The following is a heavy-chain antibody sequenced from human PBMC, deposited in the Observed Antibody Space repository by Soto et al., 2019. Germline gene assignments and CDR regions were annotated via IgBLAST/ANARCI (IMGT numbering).Heavy chain of an antibody. J-gene: IGHJ3*02. CDR2: ISYDGSNK. V-gene: IGHV3-30*03. D-gene: IGHD3-10*01. Sequence: GGSLRLSCAASGFTFSSYGMHWVRQAPGKGLEWVAVISYDGSNKYYADSVKGRFTISRDNSKNTLYLQMNSLRAEDTAVYYCASQGVGDTMVRGVIEGKAFDIWGQGTMVTVSS. CDR3: ASQGVGDTMVRGVIEGKAFDI. CDR1: GFTFSSYG.